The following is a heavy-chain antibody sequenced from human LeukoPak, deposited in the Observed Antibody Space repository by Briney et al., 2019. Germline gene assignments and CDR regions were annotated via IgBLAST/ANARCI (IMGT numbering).Heavy chain of an antibody. CDR3: ARDLWFGELTTGFDY. CDR2: IYTSGST. CDR1: GGSISSGSYY. Sequence: PSQTLSLTCTVSGGSISSGSYYWSWIRQPAGKGLEWIGRIYTSGSTNYNPSLKSRVTISVDTSKNQFSLKLSSVTAADTAVYYCARDLWFGELTTGFDYWGQGTLVTVSS. D-gene: IGHD3-10*01. J-gene: IGHJ4*02. V-gene: IGHV4-61*02.